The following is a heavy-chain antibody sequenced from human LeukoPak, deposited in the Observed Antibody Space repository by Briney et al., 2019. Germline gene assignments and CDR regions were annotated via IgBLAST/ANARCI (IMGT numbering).Heavy chain of an antibody. Sequence: ASVKVSCKASGYTFTGYYMHWVRQAPGQGLEWMGWINPNSGGTNYAQKFQGRVTMTRDTSISTAYMELSRLRSDDTAVYYCARDYGDYSQGWFDPWGQGTLVTVSS. CDR3: ARDYGDYSQGWFDP. CDR2: INPNSGGT. CDR1: GYTFTGYY. D-gene: IGHD4-17*01. V-gene: IGHV1-2*02. J-gene: IGHJ5*02.